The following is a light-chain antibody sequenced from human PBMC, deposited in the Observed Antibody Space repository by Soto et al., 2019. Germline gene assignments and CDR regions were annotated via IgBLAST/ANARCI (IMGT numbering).Light chain of an antibody. Sequence: IQMTQSPSTLSASVGDRFTITCGASQSISSWLAWYQQKPGKAPKLLIYDASSLESGVPSRFSGSGSGTEFPLTISSLQPDDFATYYCQQYNSYSTFGQGTKVDIK. V-gene: IGKV1-5*01. J-gene: IGKJ1*01. CDR3: QQYNSYST. CDR1: QSISSW. CDR2: DAS.